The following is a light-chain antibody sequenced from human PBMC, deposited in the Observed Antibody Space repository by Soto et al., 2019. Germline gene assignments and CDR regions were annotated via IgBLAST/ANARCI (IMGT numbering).Light chain of an antibody. CDR3: QVWDRVSESYV. V-gene: IGLV3-21*02. CDR2: DDS. CDR1: NIGNEG. Sequence: SYELTQPPSVSVAPGQTARITCGGFNIGNEGVHWYQQKPGQAPVLVVYDDSDRPSGIPERFSGSNSGNTATLTISRVEAGDEADYYCQVWDRVSESYVFGTGTKVTVL. J-gene: IGLJ1*01.